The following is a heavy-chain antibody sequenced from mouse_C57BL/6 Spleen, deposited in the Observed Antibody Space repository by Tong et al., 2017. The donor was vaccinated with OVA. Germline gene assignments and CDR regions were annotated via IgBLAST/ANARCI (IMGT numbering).Heavy chain of an antibody. V-gene: IGHV5-4*01. CDR2: ISSGGSYT. Sequence: EVQLKESGGDLVKPGGSLKLSCAASGFTFSSYGMSWVRQTPDKRLEWVATISSGGSYTYYPDNVKGRFTISRDNAKNNLYLQMSHLKSEDTAMYYCARERAYYSYYFDYWGQGTTLTVSS. CDR1: GFTFSSYG. D-gene: IGHD2-12*01. J-gene: IGHJ2*01. CDR3: ARERAYYSYYFDY.